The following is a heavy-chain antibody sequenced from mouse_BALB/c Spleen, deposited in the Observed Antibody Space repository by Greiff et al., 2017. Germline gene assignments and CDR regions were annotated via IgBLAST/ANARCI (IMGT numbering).Heavy chain of an antibody. CDR1: GFTFSSYG. Sequence: EVQLVESGGDLVKPGGSLKLSCAASGFTFSSYGMSWVRQTPDKRLEWVATISSGGSYTYYPDSVKGRFTISRDNAKNTLYLQMSSLKSEDTAMYYCARLSYDYDAMDYWGQGTSVTVSS. D-gene: IGHD2-4*01. J-gene: IGHJ4*01. V-gene: IGHV5-6*01. CDR3: ARLSYDYDAMDY. CDR2: ISSGGSYT.